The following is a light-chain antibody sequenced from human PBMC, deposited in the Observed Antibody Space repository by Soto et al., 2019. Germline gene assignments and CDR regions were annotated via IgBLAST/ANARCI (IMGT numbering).Light chain of an antibody. J-gene: IGLJ2*01. CDR2: NVS. CDR3: SSSTTSRAYVL. Sequence: QSVLTQPASVSGSPGQSITISCTGTSSDVGAYNYVSWYQQHPGKAPKLLIYNVSGRPSGVSDRFSGSKSGNTASLTISGLQAEDDADYYCSSSTTSRAYVLFGGGTKLTVL. V-gene: IGLV2-14*03. CDR1: SSDVGAYNY.